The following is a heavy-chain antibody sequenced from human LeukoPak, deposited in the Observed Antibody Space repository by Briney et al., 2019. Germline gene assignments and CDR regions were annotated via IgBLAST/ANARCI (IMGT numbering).Heavy chain of an antibody. CDR2: IDQDGSEK. D-gene: IGHD1-26*01. Sequence: PGGSLRLSCAASGFIFSGYWMSWVRQAPGKGLEWVANIDQDGSEKYYVDSVKGRFTISKDNAKNSLFLQMNSLRAEDTAVYYCARKKGETSATIPYLGQGTLVTVSS. CDR1: GFIFSGYW. V-gene: IGHV3-7*01. J-gene: IGHJ4*02. CDR3: ARKKGETSATIPY.